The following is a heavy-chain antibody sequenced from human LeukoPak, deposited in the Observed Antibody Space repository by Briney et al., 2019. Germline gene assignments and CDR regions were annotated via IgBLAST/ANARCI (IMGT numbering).Heavy chain of an antibody. Sequence: PGGSLRLACTASGFTFTSYAMSWIRQARGRGREDASVISGTGGSTNHADSVKGRFTISGDNSKNTLYLQMDSLRAEDTAVYYCAKESGDDSSGYYEVFDYWGQGTMVTVSS. CDR2: ISGTGGST. V-gene: IGHV3-23*01. CDR3: AKESGDDSSGYYEVFDY. D-gene: IGHD3-22*01. CDR1: GFTFTSYA. J-gene: IGHJ4*02.